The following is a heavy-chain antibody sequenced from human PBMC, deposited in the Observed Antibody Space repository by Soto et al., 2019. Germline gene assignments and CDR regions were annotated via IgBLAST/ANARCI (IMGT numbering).Heavy chain of an antibody. CDR3: ARDCSGGSCFGY. J-gene: IGHJ4*02. CDR1: GYTFTSYG. CDR2: ISAYNGNT. V-gene: IGHV1-18*01. D-gene: IGHD2-15*01. Sequence: ASVKVTCKASGYTFTSYGISWVRQAPGQGLEWMGWISAYNGNTNYAQKLQGRVTMTTDTSTSTAYMELRSLRSDDTAVYYCARDCSGGSCFGYWGQGTLVTVSS.